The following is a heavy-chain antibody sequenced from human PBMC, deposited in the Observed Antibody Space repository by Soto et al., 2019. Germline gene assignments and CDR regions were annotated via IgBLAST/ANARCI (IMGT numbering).Heavy chain of an antibody. CDR1: GFTFGDYA. CDR2: IRSKAYGGTT. CDR3: TGGGDIVVVPAAMDGYNYVDAFGI. D-gene: IGHD2-2*01. V-gene: IGHV3-49*04. Sequence: HPGGSLRLSCTASGFTFGDYAMSWVRQAPGKGLEWVGFIRSKAYGGTTEYAASVKGRFTISRDDSKSIAYLQMNSLKTEDTAVYYCTGGGDIVVVPAAMDGYNYVDAFGIWGQGTMVTVSS. J-gene: IGHJ3*02.